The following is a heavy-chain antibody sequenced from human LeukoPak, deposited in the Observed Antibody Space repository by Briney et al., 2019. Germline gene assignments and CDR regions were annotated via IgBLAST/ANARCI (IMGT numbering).Heavy chain of an antibody. CDR1: GYTVTRYA. CDR3: ASSGYCSGGSCYPNYFDY. Sequence: ASVKVSCKASGYTVTRYAMHWVRQAPGQRLEWMGWINAGNGNTKYSQKFQGRVTITRDTSASTAYMELSSLRSEDTAVYYCASSGYCSGGSCYPNYFDYWGHGTLVTVSS. D-gene: IGHD2-15*01. V-gene: IGHV1-3*01. J-gene: IGHJ4*01. CDR2: INAGNGNT.